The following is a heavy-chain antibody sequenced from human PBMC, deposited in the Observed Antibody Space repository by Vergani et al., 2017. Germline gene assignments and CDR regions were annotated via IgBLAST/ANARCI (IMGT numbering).Heavy chain of an antibody. D-gene: IGHD3-3*01. Sequence: EVQLLESGGGLVQPGGSLRLSCAASGFTFSSYAMSWVRQAPGKGLEWVSAISGSGGSTYYADSVKGRFTISRDNSKNTLYLQMNSLRAENTAIYYCAKDRMVLEWLPAPLDYWGQGTLVTVSS. CDR2: ISGSGGST. V-gene: IGHV3-23*01. J-gene: IGHJ4*02. CDR3: AKDRMVLEWLPAPLDY. CDR1: GFTFSSYA.